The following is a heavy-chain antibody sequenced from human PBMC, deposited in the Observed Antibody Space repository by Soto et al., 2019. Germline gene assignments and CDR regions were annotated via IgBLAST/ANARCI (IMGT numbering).Heavy chain of an antibody. D-gene: IGHD2-21*01. J-gene: IGHJ5*02. Sequence: QVHLVQSGTEVKKPGSSVKVSCKASGVNFGDIRHRHAISWVRQAPGQALQWIGGIIPFLGTPSYAQQFQGRLTLSADNSTDTVYMELSTLRSEGAAIYYCARELYWSGGGCYSWFDPGGQGTLVTVSS. CDR1: GVNFGDIRHRHA. CDR2: IIPFLGTP. CDR3: ARELYWSGGGCYSWFDP. V-gene: IGHV1-69*14.